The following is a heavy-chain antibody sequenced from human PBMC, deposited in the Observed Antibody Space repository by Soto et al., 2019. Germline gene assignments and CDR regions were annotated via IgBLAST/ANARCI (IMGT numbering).Heavy chain of an antibody. Sequence: GGSLRLSCAASGFTLSGSAIHWVRQASGKGLEWVGRIRSKVNSYATAYAASVKGRFTISRDDSKNTAYLQMNSLRAEDTAVYYCAKRAHGLYFDYWGQGTLVTVSS. CDR1: GFTLSGSA. V-gene: IGHV3-73*01. CDR2: IRSKVNSYAT. CDR3: AKRAHGLYFDY. J-gene: IGHJ4*02.